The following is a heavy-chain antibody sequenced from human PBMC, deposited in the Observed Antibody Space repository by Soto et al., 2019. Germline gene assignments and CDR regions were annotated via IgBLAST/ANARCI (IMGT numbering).Heavy chain of an antibody. CDR3: VRENYYYGMDV. V-gene: IGHV3-66*01. CDR2: INNAFNT. CDR1: GFDASVNF. J-gene: IGHJ6*02. Sequence: GGSLRLSCAVSGFDASVNFMTWVRQAPGKGLEWVSSINNAFNTFYDDSVTGRFTISRDNSKNTLYLQMNSLRVEDTAMYYCVRENYYYGMDVWGQGTAVTVSS.